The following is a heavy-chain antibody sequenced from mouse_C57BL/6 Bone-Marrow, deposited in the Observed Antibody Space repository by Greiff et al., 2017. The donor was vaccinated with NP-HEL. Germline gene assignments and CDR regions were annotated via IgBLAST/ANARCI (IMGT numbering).Heavy chain of an antibody. V-gene: IGHV1-18*01. CDR1: GYTFTDYN. J-gene: IGHJ3*01. D-gene: IGHD1-1*01. CDR3: ARALYYYCSSPAWFAY. CDR2: INPNNGGN. Sequence: VQLQQSGPELVKPGASVKIPCKASGYTFTDYNMDWVKQSHGKSLEWIGDINPNNGGNIYNPKFQGKATLTVDKSSSTAYMVRRSLTSEDTAVYDCARALYYYCSSPAWFAYWGQGTLVTVSA.